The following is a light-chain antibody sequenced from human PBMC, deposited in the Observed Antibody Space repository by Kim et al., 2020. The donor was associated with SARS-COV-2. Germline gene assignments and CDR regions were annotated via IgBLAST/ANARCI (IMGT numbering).Light chain of an antibody. CDR1: SVRSYY. CDR3: KSRDTSGYLLV. V-gene: IGLV3-19*01. Sequence: ALGLTVRITCQGDSVRSYYACWYQQKPGQAPLLVIYAKNNRPSGIPDRFSGSSSGNTASLTITGAQAEDEADYYCKSRDTSGYLLVFGGGTQLTVL. CDR2: AKN. J-gene: IGLJ2*01.